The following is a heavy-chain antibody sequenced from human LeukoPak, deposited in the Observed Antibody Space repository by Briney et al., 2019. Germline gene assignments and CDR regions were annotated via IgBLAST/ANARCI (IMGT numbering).Heavy chain of an antibody. CDR1: GFSFSIYG. V-gene: IGHV3-30*19. Sequence: GGSLRLSCAASGFSFSIYGMHWVRQAPGKGLEWVAVISYDGSNKYYADSVKGRFTISRDNSKNTLYLQMNSLRAEDTAVYYCARGPGSLYDPYYFDYWGQGTLVTVSS. CDR3: ARGPGSLYDPYYFDY. D-gene: IGHD3-16*01. CDR2: ISYDGSNK. J-gene: IGHJ4*02.